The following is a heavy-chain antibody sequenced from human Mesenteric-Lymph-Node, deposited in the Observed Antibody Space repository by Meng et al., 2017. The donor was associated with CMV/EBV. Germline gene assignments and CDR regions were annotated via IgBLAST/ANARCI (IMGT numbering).Heavy chain of an antibody. CDR2: IYYSGST. CDR3: ARVGDFWSGTDPYYFDY. V-gene: IGHV4-39*07. D-gene: IGHD3-3*01. Sequence: GSLRLSCTVSGGSISSISYYWGWIRQPPGKGLEWIGSIYYSGSTYYNPSLKSRVTISVDTSKNQFYLKLNSVTAADTAVYYCARVGDFWSGTDPYYFDYWGQGTLVTVSS. CDR1: GGSISSISYY. J-gene: IGHJ4*02.